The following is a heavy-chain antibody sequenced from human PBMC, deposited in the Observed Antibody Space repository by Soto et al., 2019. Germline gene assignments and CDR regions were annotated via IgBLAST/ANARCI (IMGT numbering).Heavy chain of an antibody. CDR3: ARGGSNDWQVAFDI. CDR2: INHSGSN. Sequence: SETLSLTCVVSGGSFSTYYYNWIRQSPGKGLEWIGEINHSGSNNYSPSLTSRVTMSLDTSKNQFSLKLTSVTAADTAVYYCARGGSNDWQVAFDIWGQGTMVTVSS. J-gene: IGHJ3*02. D-gene: IGHD3-9*01. CDR1: GGSFSTYY. V-gene: IGHV4-34*01.